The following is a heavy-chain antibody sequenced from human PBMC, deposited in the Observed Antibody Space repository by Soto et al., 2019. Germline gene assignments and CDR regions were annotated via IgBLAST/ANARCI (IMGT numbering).Heavy chain of an antibody. D-gene: IGHD2-21*01. V-gene: IGHV3-30*03. CDR1: GFSFSSYG. J-gene: IGHJ4*02. Sequence: PGGSLRLSCAASGFSFSSYGMEWVRLAPGKGLEWVAATTYDAGIKHYVDSVKGRFTISRDNSNNTLYVQMTSLRAEDTAVYYCARGLHSLFDYWGQGTLVPVSS. CDR3: ARGLHSLFDY. CDR2: TTYDAGIK.